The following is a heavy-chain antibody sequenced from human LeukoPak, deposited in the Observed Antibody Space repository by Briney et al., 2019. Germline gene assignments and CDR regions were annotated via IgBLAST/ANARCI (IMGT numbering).Heavy chain of an antibody. CDR3: VRGEGYSGSYSDY. Sequence: SETLSLTCSVSGGSISSYYWSWIRQPPGKGLEWVGYIHYSGSTNYNPSLKSRVTMSVDTSKNQFSLNLSTVTAADTAVYYCVRGEGYSGSYSDYWGQGTLVTVSS. V-gene: IGHV4-59*01. CDR1: GGSISSYY. J-gene: IGHJ4*02. D-gene: IGHD1-26*01. CDR2: IHYSGST.